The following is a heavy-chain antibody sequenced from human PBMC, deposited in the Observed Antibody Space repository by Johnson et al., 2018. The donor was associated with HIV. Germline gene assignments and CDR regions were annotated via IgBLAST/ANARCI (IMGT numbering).Heavy chain of an antibody. CDR2: IYSGGST. Sequence: EVQLVESGGGVVQPGGSLRLSCAASGFTVSSNYMSWVRQAPGKGLEWVSVIYSGGSTYYADSVKGRFTISRDNAKNSLYLQMNSLRAEDTAVYYCARDGTSRGGAFDIWGQGTMVTVSS. J-gene: IGHJ3*02. D-gene: IGHD6-13*01. CDR1: GFTVSSNY. CDR3: ARDGTSRGGAFDI. V-gene: IGHV3-66*01.